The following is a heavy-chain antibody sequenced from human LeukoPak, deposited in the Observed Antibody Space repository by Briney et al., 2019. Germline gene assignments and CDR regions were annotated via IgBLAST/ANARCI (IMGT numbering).Heavy chain of an antibody. CDR2: IRHEGIDK. Sequence: GGSLRLSCVASGFRFSTYGMHWVRQAPGKGLEWVSFIRHEGIDKYYAQSVKGRFTISRDDSRNTQYLQMNSLRSEDTAIYYCATGFNWAWNYWGQGTLVTVSS. CDR1: GFRFSTYG. J-gene: IGHJ4*02. V-gene: IGHV3-30*02. D-gene: IGHD7-27*01. CDR3: ATGFNWAWNY.